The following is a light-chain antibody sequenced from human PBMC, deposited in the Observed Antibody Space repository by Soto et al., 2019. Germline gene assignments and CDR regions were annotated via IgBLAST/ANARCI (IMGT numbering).Light chain of an antibody. CDR2: DTN. CDR3: LLSYRGVGV. V-gene: IGLV7-46*01. J-gene: IGLJ2*01. Sequence: QTVVTQEPLLTVSPGGTVTLTCGSNTGAVTTGHYSYWFQQKPGQAPRTLIYDTNNKHSWTPARFSGSLLGGKAALTLSGAQPEDEADYYCLLSYRGVGVFGGGTKVTVL. CDR1: TGAVTTGHY.